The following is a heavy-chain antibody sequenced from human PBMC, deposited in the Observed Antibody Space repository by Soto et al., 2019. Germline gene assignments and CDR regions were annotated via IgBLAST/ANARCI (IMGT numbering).Heavy chain of an antibody. CDR3: ARGRHSSSWAEYYYYYYGMDV. J-gene: IGHJ6*02. Sequence: SVKVSCKASGGTFSSYAISWVRQAPGQGPEWMGGIIPIFGTANYAQKFQGRVTITADESTSTAYMELSSLRSEDTAVYYCARGRHSSSWAEYYYYYYGMDVWGQGTTVTVSS. CDR2: IIPIFGTA. D-gene: IGHD6-13*01. V-gene: IGHV1-69*13. CDR1: GGTFSSYA.